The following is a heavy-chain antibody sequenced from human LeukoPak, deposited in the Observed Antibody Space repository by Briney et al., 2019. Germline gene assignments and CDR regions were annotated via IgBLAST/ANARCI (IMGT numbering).Heavy chain of an antibody. CDR2: IKQDGCEK. CDR1: GFTFSTSW. D-gene: IGHD3-3*01. Sequence: PGGSLRLSCAASGFTFSTSWMIWVRQAPGKGLEWVANIKQDGCEKYYVDSVKGRFTISRDNAKNSLYLQMNSLRAEDTAVYYCARDGFSRISIFGVVSDAFDIWGQGTMVTVSS. V-gene: IGHV3-7*01. J-gene: IGHJ3*02. CDR3: ARDGFSRISIFGVVSDAFDI.